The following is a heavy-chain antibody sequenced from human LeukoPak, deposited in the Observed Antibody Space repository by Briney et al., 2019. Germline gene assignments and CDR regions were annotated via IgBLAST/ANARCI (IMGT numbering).Heavy chain of an antibody. D-gene: IGHD3-10*01. CDR1: GGSNSSYY. J-gene: IGHJ4*02. CDR3: ARGSTMVRGVHDY. V-gene: IGHV4-59*01. CDR2: IYYSGST. Sequence: SETLSLTCTVSGGSNSSYYWSWIRQPPGKGLEWIRYIYYSGSTNYNPSLKSRVTISVDTSKNQFSLKLSSVTAADTAVYYCARGSTMVRGVHDYWGQGTLVTVSS.